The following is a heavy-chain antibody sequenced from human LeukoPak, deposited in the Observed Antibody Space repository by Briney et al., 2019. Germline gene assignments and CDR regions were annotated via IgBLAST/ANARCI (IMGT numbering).Heavy chain of an antibody. CDR2: INTNTGNP. CDR3: ARDALDYYDSSGYYVW. CDR1: GYTFTSYA. J-gene: IGHJ4*02. V-gene: IGHV7-4-1*02. D-gene: IGHD3-22*01. Sequence: ASVKVSCTASGYTFTSYAMNWVRQAPGQGLEWMGWINTNTGNPTYAQGFTGRFVSSLDTSVSTAYLQISSLKAEDTAVYYCARDALDYYDSSGYYVWWGQGTLVTVSS.